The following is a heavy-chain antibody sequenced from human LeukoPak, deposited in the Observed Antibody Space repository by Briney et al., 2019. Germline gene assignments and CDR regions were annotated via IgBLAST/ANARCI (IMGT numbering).Heavy chain of an antibody. Sequence: SETLSLTCAVYGGSFSGYYWSWIRQPPGKGLEWIGEINHSGSTNYNPSLKSRVTISVDKSKNQFSLKLNSVTAADTAVYYCARQYGDNFDYWGQGTLVTVSS. D-gene: IGHD4-17*01. CDR2: INHSGST. V-gene: IGHV4-34*01. CDR3: ARQYGDNFDY. J-gene: IGHJ4*02. CDR1: GGSFSGYY.